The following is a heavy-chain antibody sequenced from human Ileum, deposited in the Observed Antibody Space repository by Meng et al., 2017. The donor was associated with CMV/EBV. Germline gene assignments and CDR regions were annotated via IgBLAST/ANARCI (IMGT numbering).Heavy chain of an antibody. J-gene: IGHJ4*02. CDR1: GLKVSDYY. Sequence: SGLKVSDYYMSWIRQAPGKGMEWVSCISSRGSGSTTYYADSVKGRFTISRDYAKNSQYLHMKNLRAEDTGVYYCARVCGGDCYGAFDYWGQGTLVTVSS. V-gene: IGHV3-11*04. D-gene: IGHD2-21*01. CDR2: ISSRGSGSTT. CDR3: ARVCGGDCYGAFDY.